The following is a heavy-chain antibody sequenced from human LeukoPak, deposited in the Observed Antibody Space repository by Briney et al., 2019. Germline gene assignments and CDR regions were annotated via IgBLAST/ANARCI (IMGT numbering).Heavy chain of an antibody. CDR2: IYTSGST. D-gene: IGHD4-17*01. V-gene: IGHV4-61*02. CDR1: GGSISSGSYY. J-gene: IGHJ4*02. Sequence: SETLSLTCTVSGGSISSGSYYWSWIRQPAGKGLEWIGRIYTSGSTNYNPSLKSRVTISVDTSKNQFSLKLSSVTAADTAVYYCARVEDYGDYVDFFDYWGQGTLVTVSS. CDR3: ARVEDYGDYVDFFDY.